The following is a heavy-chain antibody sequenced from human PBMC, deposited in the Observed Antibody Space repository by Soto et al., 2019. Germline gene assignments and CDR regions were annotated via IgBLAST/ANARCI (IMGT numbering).Heavy chain of an antibody. J-gene: IGHJ4*02. CDR3: ARKYYDILTGYYNPLDY. CDR2: INHSGST. D-gene: IGHD3-9*01. V-gene: IGHV4-34*01. CDR1: GGSFSGYY. Sequence: SETLSLTCAVYGGSFSGYYWSWIRQPPGKGLEWIGEINHSGSTNYNPSLKSRVTISVDTSKNQFSLKLNSVTAADTAVYYCARKYYDILTGYYNPLDYWGPGTLVTVSS.